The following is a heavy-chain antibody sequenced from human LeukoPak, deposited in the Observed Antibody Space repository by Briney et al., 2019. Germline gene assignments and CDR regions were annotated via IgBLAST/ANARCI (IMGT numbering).Heavy chain of an antibody. CDR2: ISYDGSNK. V-gene: IGHV3-30*18. Sequence: GGSLTLSCAASGFTFNSYGMHWVRHAPGKGLEWVAVISYDGSNKYCADSVKGRFTISRDNSKNTLYLQMNSLRAEDTAVYYCAKTLRSGDWYFDYWGQGTLVTVSS. CDR3: AKTLRSGDWYFDY. CDR1: GFTFNSYG. J-gene: IGHJ4*02. D-gene: IGHD2-21*02.